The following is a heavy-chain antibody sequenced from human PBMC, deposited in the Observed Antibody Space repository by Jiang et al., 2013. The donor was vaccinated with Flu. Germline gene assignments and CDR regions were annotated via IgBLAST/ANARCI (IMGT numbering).Heavy chain of an antibody. CDR3: ARGPGAFDI. V-gene: IGHV1-2*02. J-gene: IGHJ3*02. Sequence: YAQKFQGRVTMTRDTSISTAYMELSRLRSDDTAVYYCARGPGAFDIWGQGTMVTVSS.